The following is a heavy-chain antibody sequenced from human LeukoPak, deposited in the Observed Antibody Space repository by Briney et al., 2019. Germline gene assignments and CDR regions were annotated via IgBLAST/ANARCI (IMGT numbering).Heavy chain of an antibody. J-gene: IGHJ6*03. D-gene: IGHD3-22*01. V-gene: IGHV4-4*07. CDR1: SGPIYSYY. CDR3: ARLKFYDSTGYSPGHYMDV. CDR2: LYPSVGT. Sequence: PSETLSLTCTVSSGPIYSYYWSWIRQPAGKGLEWIGRLYPSVGTNYNPSLKSRVTISVDTSKNQFALKLSAVTAADTAVYFCARLKFYDSTGYSPGHYMDVWGKGITVTVSS.